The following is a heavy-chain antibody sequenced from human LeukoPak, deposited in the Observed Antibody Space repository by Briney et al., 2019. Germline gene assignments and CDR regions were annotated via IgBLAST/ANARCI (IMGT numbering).Heavy chain of an antibody. CDR1: GFTFSTYS. CDR2: ISSSDSYI. J-gene: IGHJ4*02. CDR3: AKAQNPIAAAGSDY. D-gene: IGHD6-13*01. Sequence: GGSLRLSCAASGFTFSTYSMNWVRQAPGKGLEWVSSISSSDSYIFYADSVKGRFTISRDNSKNTLYLQMNSLRAEDTAVYHCAKAQNPIAAAGSDYWGQGTLVTVSS. V-gene: IGHV3-21*04.